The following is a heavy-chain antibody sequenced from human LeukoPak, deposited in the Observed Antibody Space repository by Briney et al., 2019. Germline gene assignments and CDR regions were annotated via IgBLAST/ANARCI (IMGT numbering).Heavy chain of an antibody. V-gene: IGHV4-4*02. D-gene: IGHD3-10*01. CDR1: GGSISSSNW. CDR3: ARATMVRGVSNFDY. J-gene: IGHJ4*02. CDR2: IYHSGST. Sequence: SETLSLTCAVSGGSISSSNWWGWVRQPPGKGLGGIGEIYHSGSTNYNPSLKSRVTISVDKSKNQFSLKLSSVTAADTAVYYCARATMVRGVSNFDYWGQGTLVTVSS.